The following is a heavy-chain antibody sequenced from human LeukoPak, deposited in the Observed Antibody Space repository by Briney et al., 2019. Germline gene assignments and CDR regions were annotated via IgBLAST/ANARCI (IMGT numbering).Heavy chain of an antibody. D-gene: IGHD2-2*01. Sequence: GESLKISCKGSGYSFTSYWIGRVRQMPGKGLEWMGIIYPGDSDTRYSPSFQGQVTISADKSISTAYLQWSSLKASDTAMYYCARRYCSSTSCLNWFDPWGQGTLVTVSS. CDR3: ARRYCSSTSCLNWFDP. CDR1: GYSFTSYW. V-gene: IGHV5-51*01. J-gene: IGHJ5*02. CDR2: IYPGDSDT.